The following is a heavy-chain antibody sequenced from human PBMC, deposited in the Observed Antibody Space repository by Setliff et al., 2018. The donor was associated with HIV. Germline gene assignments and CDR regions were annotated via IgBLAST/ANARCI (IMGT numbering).Heavy chain of an antibody. CDR3: VRRATAAEVFDY. V-gene: IGHV1-3*04. D-gene: IGHD6-13*01. CDR1: GDAFTDYY. J-gene: IGHJ4*02. Sequence: GASVKVSCKASGDAFTDYYIHWVRQAPGQGLEWMGWLRTGTGDTSYSVKFQGRLTITRDTSANTAYMELSNLRSEDTAVYYCVRRATAAEVFDYWGQGTLVTVSS. CDR2: LRTGTGDT.